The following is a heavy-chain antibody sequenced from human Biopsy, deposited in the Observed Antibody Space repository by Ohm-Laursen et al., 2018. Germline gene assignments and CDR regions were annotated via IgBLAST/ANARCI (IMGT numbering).Heavy chain of an antibody. CDR2: VNPNIGAT. D-gene: IGHD3-10*01. CDR1: GYTFTDYS. V-gene: IGHV1-2*02. J-gene: IGHJ3*02. CDR3: ARDRMVTIITLVRADSFDI. Sequence: ASVNASCKVSGYTFTDYSLHWVRQAPGQGLEWMGWVNPNIGATNYAQKFQGRVTMTSDTSISTAYIELRRLISDDTAVYFCARDRMVTIITLVRADSFDIWGQGTLVSVSS.